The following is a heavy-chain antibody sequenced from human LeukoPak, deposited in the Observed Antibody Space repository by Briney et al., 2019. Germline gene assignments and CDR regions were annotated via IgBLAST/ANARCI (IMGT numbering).Heavy chain of an antibody. J-gene: IGHJ6*02. CDR2: MNTNTGKA. CDR1: GYDFSIYT. V-gene: IGHV7-4-1*02. Sequence: PWASVKVSCKPSGYDFSIYTLNWVRQVPGQGPEWMGWMNTNTGKATYAQDFRGRFVFSFDSSVSTAYLEITSLQAADTAVYYCAREEGGLDVWGQGTTVIVSS. CDR3: AREEGGLDV.